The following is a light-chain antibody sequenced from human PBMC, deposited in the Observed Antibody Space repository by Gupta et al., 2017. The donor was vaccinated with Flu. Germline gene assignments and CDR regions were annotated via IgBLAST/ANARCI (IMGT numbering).Light chain of an antibody. J-gene: IGKJ3*01. CDR3: QQYISSPLT. CDR1: QSCLDSSKNRKG. Sequence: SLAERATINGKASQSCLDSSKNRKGLGWFQQRPGKAPKLLIYGASARAPGVPDRFTGSGSATDFTLTISSLQTEDVAVYYCQQYISSPLTFGPGTKVEIK. V-gene: IGKV4-1*01. CDR2: GAS.